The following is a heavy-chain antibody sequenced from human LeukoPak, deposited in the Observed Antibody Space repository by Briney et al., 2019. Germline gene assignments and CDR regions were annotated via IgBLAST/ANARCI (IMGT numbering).Heavy chain of an antibody. Sequence: ASVKVSCKASGGTFTSYGISWVRQAPGQGLEWMGWIITYNGNTKNVQRLQGRLTLTADTSTSTAYMELRGLTSDDTAVYYCARGPMGGTTISHKSNYYYHMDVWGEGTTVTVSS. CDR1: GGTFTSYG. V-gene: IGHV1-18*01. CDR2: IITYNGNT. J-gene: IGHJ6*03. CDR3: ARGPMGGTTISHKSNYYYHMDV. D-gene: IGHD1-7*01.